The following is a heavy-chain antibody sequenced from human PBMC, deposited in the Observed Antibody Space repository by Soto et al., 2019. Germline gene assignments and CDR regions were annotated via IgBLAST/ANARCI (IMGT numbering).Heavy chain of an antibody. D-gene: IGHD3-3*01. Sequence: XXVKVSCKASGYTFTGYYMHWVRQAPGQGLEWMGWINPSGGSTSYAQKFQGRVTMTRDTSTSTVYMELSSLRSADTAVYYCAREITIFGVVIELGYWGQGTLVTVSS. V-gene: IGHV1-46*03. CDR2: INPSGGST. CDR3: AREITIFGVVIELGY. J-gene: IGHJ4*02. CDR1: GYTFTGYY.